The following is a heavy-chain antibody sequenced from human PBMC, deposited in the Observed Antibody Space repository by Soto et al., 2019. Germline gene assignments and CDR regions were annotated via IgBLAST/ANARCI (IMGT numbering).Heavy chain of an antibody. CDR2: IYYSGST. V-gene: IGHV4-59*01. Sequence: SETLSLTCTVSGGXISSYYWSWIRQPPGKGLEWIGYIYYSGSTNYNPSLKSRVTISVDTSKNQFSLKLSSVTAADTAVYYCAREVSDAFDIWGQGTMVTVSS. CDR3: AREVSDAFDI. D-gene: IGHD3-10*01. CDR1: GGXISSYY. J-gene: IGHJ3*02.